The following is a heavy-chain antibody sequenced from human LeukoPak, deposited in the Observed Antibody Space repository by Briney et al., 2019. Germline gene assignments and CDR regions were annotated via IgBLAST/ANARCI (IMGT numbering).Heavy chain of an antibody. Sequence: GGSLRLSCAASGFTLSTFSMNWVRQAPGKGLEWVSYISSSSSTIHYADSVKGRFTISRDNATNSLYLQMNSLRAEDTAVYYCARTFQSDYWGQGTLAAVSS. CDR1: GFTLSTFS. V-gene: IGHV3-48*04. J-gene: IGHJ4*02. CDR3: ARTFQSDY. CDR2: ISSSSSTI.